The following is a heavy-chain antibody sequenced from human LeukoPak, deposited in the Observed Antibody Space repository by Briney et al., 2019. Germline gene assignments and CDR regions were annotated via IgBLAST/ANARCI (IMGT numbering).Heavy chain of an antibody. V-gene: IGHV3-53*01. J-gene: IGHJ4*02. Sequence: PGGSLSLSCAVSGLTVSSNYMSWVRQAPGKGLEWVSAIYSGGSTFYADSVEGRFTISRDNSKNTLYLQMNSLRAEDTAVYYCARDPYNSGSSYFVYWSQGTLVTVSS. CDR3: ARDPYNSGSSYFVY. D-gene: IGHD3-10*01. CDR2: IYSGGST. CDR1: GLTVSSNY.